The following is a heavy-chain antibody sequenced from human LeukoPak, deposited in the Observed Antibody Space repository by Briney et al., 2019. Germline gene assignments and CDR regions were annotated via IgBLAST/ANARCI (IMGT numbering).Heavy chain of an antibody. CDR3: ARDQGAVAGIDP. D-gene: IGHD6-19*01. J-gene: IGHJ5*02. CDR2: IYYSGTT. CDR1: GASISTIISY. V-gene: IGHV4-39*07. Sequence: SETLSLTCTVSGASISTIISYWGWIRQTPGKGLEWVGSIYYSGTTYYNPSLESRVTISIDTSKNQFSVKLTSVTAADTAVYYCARDQGAVAGIDPWGQGTLVTVSS.